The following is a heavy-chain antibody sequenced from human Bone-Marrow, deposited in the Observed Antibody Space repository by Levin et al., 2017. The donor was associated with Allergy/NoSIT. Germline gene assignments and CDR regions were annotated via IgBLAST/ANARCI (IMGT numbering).Heavy chain of an antibody. Sequence: SQTLSLTCAISGGSLSTTGVAWNWIRQSPSRGLEWLGRTFYRSKWYNDYAMSVKGRITINLDTSKNQFSLQLNSVTPEDTAVYYCARGANSCFDYWDQGSLVTVSS. D-gene: IGHD2-2*01. CDR2: TFYRSKWYN. J-gene: IGHJ4*02. CDR3: ARGANSCFDY. V-gene: IGHV6-1*01. CDR1: GGSLSTTGVA.